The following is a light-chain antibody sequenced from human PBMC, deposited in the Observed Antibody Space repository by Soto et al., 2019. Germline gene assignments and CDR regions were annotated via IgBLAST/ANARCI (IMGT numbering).Light chain of an antibody. CDR3: QQFNNYPRT. V-gene: IGKV1D-13*01. CDR1: QGISSA. CDR2: DAS. Sequence: AIELTQSPSSLSASVGYIVTITCRASQGISSALAWYQQKPGKAPKLLIYDASSLESGVPSRFSGSGSGTDFTLTISSLQPEDFATYYCQQFNNYPRTFGQGTRLEIK. J-gene: IGKJ5*01.